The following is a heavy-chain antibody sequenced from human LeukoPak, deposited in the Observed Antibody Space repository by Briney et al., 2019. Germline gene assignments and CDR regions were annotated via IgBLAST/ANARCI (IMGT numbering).Heavy chain of an antibody. CDR3: ARDPEYYYGSGTLMGYYYGLDV. Sequence: SVKVSCKASGGTFSSYAISWVRQAPGQGLEWMGGITPIFGTANYAQKFQGRVTITADESTSTAYMELSSLRSEDTAVYYCARDPEYYYGSGTLMGYYYGLDVWGQGTTVTVSS. D-gene: IGHD3-10*01. CDR1: GGTFSSYA. J-gene: IGHJ6*02. CDR2: ITPIFGTA. V-gene: IGHV1-69*13.